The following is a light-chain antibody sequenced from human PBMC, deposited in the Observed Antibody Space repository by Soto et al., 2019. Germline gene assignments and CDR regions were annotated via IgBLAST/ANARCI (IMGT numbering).Light chain of an antibody. V-gene: IGLV2-8*01. CDR2: EVS. Sequence: SVLTQPPSASGSPGQSVTISCTGTSSDVGDYNYVSWYQQPPGKAPKLLIYEVSKRPSGVPDRFSGSKSGNTASLTVSGLQAEDEAEYYCSSYTNINTRACVFGTGTKVTVL. J-gene: IGLJ1*01. CDR3: SSYTNINTRACV. CDR1: SSDVGDYNY.